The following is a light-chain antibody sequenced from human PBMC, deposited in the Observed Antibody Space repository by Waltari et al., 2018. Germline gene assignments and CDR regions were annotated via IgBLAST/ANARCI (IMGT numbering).Light chain of an antibody. CDR2: AAS. CDR3: QETYTTLFT. CDR1: QTIRNY. V-gene: IGKV1-39*01. J-gene: IGKJ3*01. Sequence: DIQITQSPPSLAASVGDSVNITCRASQTIRNYLNWYQQRPGKAHKLLISAASSLQSGVPSRFSGSGSGTDFALTISSLQPEDFASYHCQETYTTLFTFGPGTKVEIK.